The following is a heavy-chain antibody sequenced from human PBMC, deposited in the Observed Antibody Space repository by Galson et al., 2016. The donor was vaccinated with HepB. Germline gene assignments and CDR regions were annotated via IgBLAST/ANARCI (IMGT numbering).Heavy chain of an antibody. CDR2: IYYSGST. CDR1: GGSISSSNYY. Sequence: SETLSLTCIVSGGSISSSNYYWGWIRQPPGRGLEWIGSIYYSGSTNYNPSLKSQVTITVDKSNNHFYLKVRSVTAADTAIYYCARPGFGGAFDIWGQGTMVTVSS. V-gene: IGHV4-39*07. CDR3: ARPGFGGAFDI. D-gene: IGHD3-10*01. J-gene: IGHJ3*02.